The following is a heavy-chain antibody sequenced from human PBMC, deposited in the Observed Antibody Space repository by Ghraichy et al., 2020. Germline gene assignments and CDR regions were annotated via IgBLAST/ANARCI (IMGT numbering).Heavy chain of an antibody. Sequence: GGSLRLSCAVSGLSFSSSGMHWVRQAPGKGLEWVAVIWHDASHELYAQSVRGRFTISRDNSKNTLYLQMNGLRADDAAVYYCARGADGYNFDYWGQGTLVTVSS. D-gene: IGHD5-24*01. CDR2: IWHDASHE. J-gene: IGHJ4*02. CDR3: ARGADGYNFDY. V-gene: IGHV3-33*01. CDR1: GLSFSSSG.